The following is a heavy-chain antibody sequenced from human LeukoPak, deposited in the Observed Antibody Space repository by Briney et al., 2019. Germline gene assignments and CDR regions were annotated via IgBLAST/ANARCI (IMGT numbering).Heavy chain of an antibody. D-gene: IGHD1/OR15-1a*01. CDR1: GYSFTSYW. CDR3: ATSESQTKFDY. CDR2: IYPGDSDT. J-gene: IGHJ4*02. Sequence: GESLKISCKGSGYSFTSYWIGWVRQMPGKGLEWMGIIYPGDSDTIYSPSFQGQVTISADKSINTAYLQWSSLKASDTAMYFCATSESQTKFDYWGQGTQVIVSS. V-gene: IGHV5-51*01.